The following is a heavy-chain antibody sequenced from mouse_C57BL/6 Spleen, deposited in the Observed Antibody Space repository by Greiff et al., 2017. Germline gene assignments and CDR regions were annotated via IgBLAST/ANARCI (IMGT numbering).Heavy chain of an antibody. CDR3: ARTPYSGYNAMDY. V-gene: IGHV1-52*01. CDR1: GYTFTSYW. CDR2: IDPSDSET. Sequence: QVQLQQPGAELVRPGSSVKLSCKASGYTFTSYWMHWVKQRPIQGLEWIGNIDPSDSETHYNQKFKDKATLTVDKSSSTAYMQLSSLTSEDSAVYYCARTPYSGYNAMDYWGQGTSVTGSS. J-gene: IGHJ4*01. D-gene: IGHD3-2*02.